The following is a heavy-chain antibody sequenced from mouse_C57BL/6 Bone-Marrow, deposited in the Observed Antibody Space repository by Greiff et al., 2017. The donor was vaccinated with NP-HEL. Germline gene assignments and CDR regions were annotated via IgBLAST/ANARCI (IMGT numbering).Heavy chain of an antibody. CDR2: ILPGSGST. CDR1: GYTFTGYW. V-gene: IGHV1-9*01. J-gene: IGHJ1*03. CDR3: ARVQWLTRYFDV. D-gene: IGHD2-2*01. Sequence: QVQLKQSGAELMKPGASVKLSCKATGYTFTGYWIEWVKQRPGHGLEWIGEILPGSGSTNYNEKFKGKGTFTADTSSNTAYMQLSSQTTEDSAIYYCARVQWLTRYFDVWGTGTTVPVSS.